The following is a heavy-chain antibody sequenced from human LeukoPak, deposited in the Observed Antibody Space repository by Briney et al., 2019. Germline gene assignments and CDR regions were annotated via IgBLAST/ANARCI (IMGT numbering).Heavy chain of an antibody. J-gene: IGHJ4*02. CDR3: ASPGTSIAARWAFDY. CDR1: GYSISSGYY. D-gene: IGHD6-6*01. Sequence: SETLSLTCAVSGYSISSGYYWCWIRQPPGKGVEWIGSIYHSGSTYYNPSLKSRVTISVDTSKNQFSTKLSSVTAADTAVYYCASPGTSIAARWAFDYWGQGTLVTVSS. V-gene: IGHV4-38-2*01. CDR2: IYHSGST.